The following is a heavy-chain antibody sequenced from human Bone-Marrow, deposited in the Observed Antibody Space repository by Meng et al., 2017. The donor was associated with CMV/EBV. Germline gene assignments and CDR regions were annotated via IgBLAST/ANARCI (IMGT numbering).Heavy chain of an antibody. CDR1: GFTFSSYS. V-gene: IGHV3-21*01. D-gene: IGHD6-13*01. CDR2: ISSSSSYI. J-gene: IGHJ4*02. CDR3: ARVGHLAANFDY. Sequence: GESLKISCAASGFTFSSYSMNWVRQAPGKGLEWVSSISSSSSYIYYADSVKGRFTISRDNAKNSLYLRMNSLRAEDTAVYYCARVGHLAANFDYWGQGTLVTFSS.